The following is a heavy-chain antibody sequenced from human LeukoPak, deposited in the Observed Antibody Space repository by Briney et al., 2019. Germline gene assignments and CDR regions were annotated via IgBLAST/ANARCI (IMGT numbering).Heavy chain of an antibody. Sequence: SETLSLTCAVSGGSISSSNWWSWVRQPPGKGLEWIGYIYNSGSTYYNPSLKSRVTISVDTSKNQFSLKLSSVTAADTAVYYCARYYYDAFEVWGQGTMVTVSS. CDR3: ARYYYDAFEV. D-gene: IGHD3-10*01. CDR2: IYNSGST. J-gene: IGHJ3*01. V-gene: IGHV4-4*02. CDR1: GGSISSSNW.